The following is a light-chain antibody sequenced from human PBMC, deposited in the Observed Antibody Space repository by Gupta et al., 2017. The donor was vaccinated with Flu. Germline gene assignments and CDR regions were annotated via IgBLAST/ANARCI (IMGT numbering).Light chain of an antibody. CDR2: SNN. Sequence: QSVLTQPPSASGTPGQRVTISCSGSSSNIGSNTVNWYQQLPGTAPKLLIYSNNQRPSGVPDRFSGSKSGTSASLAISGLRSEDEADYYCAAWDDSLNGWVFGGGTKLTGL. J-gene: IGLJ3*02. V-gene: IGLV1-44*01. CDR1: SSNIGSNT. CDR3: AAWDDSLNGWV.